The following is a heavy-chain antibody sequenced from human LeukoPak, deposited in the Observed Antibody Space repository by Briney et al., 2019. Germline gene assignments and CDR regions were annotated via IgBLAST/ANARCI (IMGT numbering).Heavy chain of an antibody. J-gene: IGHJ6*02. CDR3: AKDGTPYYYGMDV. Sequence: GGSLRLSCAASGFTFSSYSMNWVRQAPGKGLEWVSSISSSSSYIYYADSVKGRFTISRDNAKNSLYLQMNSLRAEDTAVYYCAKDGTPYYYGMDVWGQGTTVTVSS. V-gene: IGHV3-21*01. CDR1: GFTFSSYS. CDR2: ISSSSSYI. D-gene: IGHD1-26*01.